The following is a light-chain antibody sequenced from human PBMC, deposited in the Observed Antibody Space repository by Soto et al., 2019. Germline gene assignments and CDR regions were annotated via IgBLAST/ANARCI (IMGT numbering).Light chain of an antibody. CDR1: HNIAKW. CDR2: DAS. V-gene: IGKV1-5*01. J-gene: IGKJ1*01. Sequence: IQMTPSPSTLSASVGDRVTITCRASHNIAKWLAWYQQKPGRAPRLLIYDASTLQTGVPSRFSGSGSGTEFTLTISGLRPDDFAPSDCQHLDTYWPFGQGTKVEIK. CDR3: QHLDTYWP.